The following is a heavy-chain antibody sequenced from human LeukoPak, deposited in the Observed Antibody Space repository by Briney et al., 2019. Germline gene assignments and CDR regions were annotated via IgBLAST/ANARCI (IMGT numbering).Heavy chain of an antibody. J-gene: IGHJ4*02. D-gene: IGHD6-6*01. CDR3: AKRVPYSSSSVYFDS. Sequence: PGGSLRLSCAASGFTFSSYGMSWVRQAPGKGLEWVSAISDSGSDTYYADSVKGRFTISKDTSKNTLFLRMNSLRAEDTAVYYCAKRVPYSSSSVYFDSWGQGTLVTVSS. CDR1: GFTFSSYG. V-gene: IGHV3-23*01. CDR2: ISDSGSDT.